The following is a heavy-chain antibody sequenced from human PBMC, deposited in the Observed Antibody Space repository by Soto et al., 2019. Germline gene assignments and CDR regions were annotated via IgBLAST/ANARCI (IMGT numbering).Heavy chain of an antibody. CDR1: GFTFSSYD. D-gene: IGHD3-10*01. Sequence: QVQLVESGGGVVQPGRSLRLSCAASGFTFSSYDMHWVRQAPGKGLEWVAVIWYDGSNKYYADSVKGRFTISRDNSKNTLYLQMNSLRAEDTAVYYCARDSPVYYYGSGSYYNVYRYFDYWGQGTLVTVSS. CDR2: IWYDGSNK. CDR3: ARDSPVYYYGSGSYYNVYRYFDY. V-gene: IGHV3-33*01. J-gene: IGHJ4*02.